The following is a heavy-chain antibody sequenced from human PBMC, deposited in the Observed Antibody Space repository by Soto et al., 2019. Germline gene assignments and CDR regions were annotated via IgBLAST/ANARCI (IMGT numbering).Heavy chain of an antibody. V-gene: IGHV3-30-3*01. J-gene: IGHJ4*02. CDR1: GFTFSSYA. CDR3: ARVLTGRVFWSGYCDY. D-gene: IGHD3-3*01. Sequence: QVQLVESGGGVVQPGRSLRLSCAASGFTFSSYAMHWVRQAPGKGLEWVAVISYDGSNKYYADSVKGRFTISRDNSKNTLYLQMNSLRAEDTAVYYCARVLTGRVFWSGYCDYWGQGTLVTVSS. CDR2: ISYDGSNK.